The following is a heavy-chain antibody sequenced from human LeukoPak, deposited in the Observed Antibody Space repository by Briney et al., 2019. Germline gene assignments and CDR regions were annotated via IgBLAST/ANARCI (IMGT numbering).Heavy chain of an antibody. CDR1: GGSFSGYY. V-gene: IGHV4-34*01. D-gene: IGHD6-19*01. J-gene: IGHJ4*02. CDR2: ISHSGST. Sequence: SETLSLTCAVYGGSFSGYYWSWIRQPPGKGLEWIGEISHSGSTNYNPSLKSRVTISVDTSKNQFSLKLSSVTAADTAVYYCARDYSSGWYLSERTPFDYWGQGTLVTVSS. CDR3: ARDYSSGWYLSERTPFDY.